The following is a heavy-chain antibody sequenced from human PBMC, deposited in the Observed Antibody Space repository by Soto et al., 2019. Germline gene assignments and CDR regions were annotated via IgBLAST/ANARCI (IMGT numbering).Heavy chain of an antibody. CDR2: ISAYNGNT. CDR1: GYTFTSYG. Sequence: GASVKVSCKASGYTFTSYGISWVRQAPGQGLEWMGWISAYNGNTNYAQKLQGRVTMTTDTSTSTAYMELRSLRSDDTAVYYCARDGDSSGYYYYFDYWGQGTLVTVSS. V-gene: IGHV1-18*01. J-gene: IGHJ4*02. D-gene: IGHD3-22*01. CDR3: ARDGDSSGYYYYFDY.